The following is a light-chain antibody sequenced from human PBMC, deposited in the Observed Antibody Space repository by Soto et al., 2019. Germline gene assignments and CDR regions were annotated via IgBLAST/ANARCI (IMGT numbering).Light chain of an antibody. Sequence: EIVLTQSPGTLSLSPGERATLSCRASQSVSSSYLAWYQQKPGQASRLLIYGASSRATGIPVRFSGSVSGTYFNLTISRLEPEDFAVYYCQQYGSSPPYTFGQGTKLEIK. CDR3: QQYGSSPPYT. CDR1: QSVSSSY. J-gene: IGKJ2*01. V-gene: IGKV3-20*01. CDR2: GAS.